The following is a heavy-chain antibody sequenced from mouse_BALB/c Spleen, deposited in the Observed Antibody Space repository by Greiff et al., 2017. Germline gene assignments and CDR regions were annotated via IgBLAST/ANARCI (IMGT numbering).Heavy chain of an antibody. V-gene: IGHV1-4*01. CDR2: INPSSGYT. CDR1: GYTFTSYT. CDR3: ARSGGNYDYAMDY. D-gene: IGHD2-1*01. J-gene: IGHJ4*01. Sequence: VQLQQSGAEPARPGASVKMSCKASGYTFTSYTMHWVKQRPGQGLEWIGYINPSSGYTNYNQKFKDKATLTADKSSSTAYMQLSSLTSEDSAVYYCARSGGNYDYAMDYWGQGTSVTVSS.